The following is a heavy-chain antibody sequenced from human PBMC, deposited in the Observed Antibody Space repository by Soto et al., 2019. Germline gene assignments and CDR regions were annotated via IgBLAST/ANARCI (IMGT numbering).Heavy chain of an antibody. J-gene: IGHJ5*02. V-gene: IGHV4-30-2*01. CDR1: GGSISSGGYS. CDR2: IYHSGST. CDR3: ARDLSGYTGWFDP. Sequence: PSETLSLTYAVSGGSISSGGYSWSWIRQPPGKGLEWIGYIYHSGSTYYNPSLKSRVTISVDRSKNQFSLKLSSVTAADTAVYYCARDLSGYTGWFDPWGQGTLVTVSS. D-gene: IGHD3-22*01.